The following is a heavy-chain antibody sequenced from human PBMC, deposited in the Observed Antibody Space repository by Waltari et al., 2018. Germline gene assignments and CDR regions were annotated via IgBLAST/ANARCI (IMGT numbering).Heavy chain of an antibody. D-gene: IGHD2-15*01. V-gene: IGHV3-30*01. CDR1: GFTFSRYA. Sequence: QVQLVEYGGGVVQPGRSLRLSCAASGFTFSRYAMHWFRQAPGKGLEWVAVISYDGSNKYYADSVKGRFTISRDNSKNTLYLQMNSLRAEDTAVYYCARAHCSGGSCYGDYWGQGTLVTVSS. CDR2: ISYDGSNK. J-gene: IGHJ4*02. CDR3: ARAHCSGGSCYGDY.